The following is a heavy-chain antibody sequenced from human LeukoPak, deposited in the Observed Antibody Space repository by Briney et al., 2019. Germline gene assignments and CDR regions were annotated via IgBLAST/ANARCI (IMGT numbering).Heavy chain of an antibody. CDR2: ISYDGSNK. CDR3: AKDSVKVLNY. Sequence: GGCLRLSCAASGFTFSSYGMHWVRQAPGKGLEWVAVISYDGSNKYYADSVKGRFTISRDNSKNTLYLQMNSLRAEDTAVYYCAKDSVKVLNYWGQGTLVTVSS. CDR1: GFTFSSYG. V-gene: IGHV3-30*18. J-gene: IGHJ4*02.